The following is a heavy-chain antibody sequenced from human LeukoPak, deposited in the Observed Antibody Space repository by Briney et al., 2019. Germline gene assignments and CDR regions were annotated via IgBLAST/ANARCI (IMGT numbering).Heavy chain of an antibody. J-gene: IGHJ5*02. CDR3: ARRGYCSSTSCYEYWFDP. CDR2: IYYSGST. V-gene: IGHV4-39*01. CDR1: GASISSSSYY. D-gene: IGHD2-2*01. Sequence: SETLSLTRTVSGASISSSSYYWGWIRQPPGKGLEWIGSIYYSGSTYYNPSLKSRVTISVDTSKNQFSLKLSSVTATDTAVYYCARRGYCSSTSCYEYWFDPWGQGTLVTVSS.